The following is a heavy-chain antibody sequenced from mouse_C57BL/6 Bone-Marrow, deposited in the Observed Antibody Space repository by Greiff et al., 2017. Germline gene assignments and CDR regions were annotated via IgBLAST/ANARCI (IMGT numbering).Heavy chain of an antibody. J-gene: IGHJ3*01. CDR3: TPSLIYYSNYVDAY. CDR2: IDPENGDT. D-gene: IGHD2-5*01. Sequence: EVQLQQSGAELVRPGASVKLSCTASGFNIKDDYMHWVKQRPEQGLEWIGWIDPENGDTEYASKFQGKATITADTSSNTAYLQLSSLTSEDTAVDYWTPSLIYYSNYVDAYWGQGTLVTVSA. V-gene: IGHV14-4*01. CDR1: GFNIKDDY.